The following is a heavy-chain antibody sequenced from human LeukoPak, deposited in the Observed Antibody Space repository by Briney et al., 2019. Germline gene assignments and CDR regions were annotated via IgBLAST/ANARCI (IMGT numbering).Heavy chain of an antibody. CDR3: AKSMSSWYLDYFDY. V-gene: IGHV3-30*04. Sequence: PGESLRLSCAASGGTFNNYALHWVRQPPRKGLEWVAIMSHNGGYNYYADSVMGRFTISRDNSKNTLYLQMNSLRAEDMALYYCAKSMSSWYLDYFDYWGQGTLVTVSS. CDR2: MSHNGGYN. D-gene: IGHD6-13*01. J-gene: IGHJ4*02. CDR1: GGTFNNYA.